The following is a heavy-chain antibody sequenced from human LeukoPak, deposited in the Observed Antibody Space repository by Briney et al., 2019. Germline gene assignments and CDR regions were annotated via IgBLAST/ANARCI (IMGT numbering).Heavy chain of an antibody. J-gene: IGHJ4*02. D-gene: IGHD2-8*02. CDR3: ARSLGYCTGATCYSFDS. CDR1: GGSISSGSYC. V-gene: IGHV4-61*02. CDR2: IYTSGST. Sequence: SETLSLTCTVSGGSISSGSYCWSWIRQPAGKGLEWIGRIYTSGSTNYNPSLKSRVTISVDTSKNQFSLTVNSVTAADTAVYYCARSLGYCTGATCYSFDSWGQGTLVTVSS.